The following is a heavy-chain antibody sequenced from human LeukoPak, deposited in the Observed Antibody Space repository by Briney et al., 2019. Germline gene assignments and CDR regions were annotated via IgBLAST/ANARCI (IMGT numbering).Heavy chain of an antibody. CDR3: ARDGLYSYIYYYYYGMDV. Sequence: GASVKVSCKASGYTFTGYYMHWVRQAPGQGLEWMGWINPNSGGTNYAQKFQGRVTMTRDTSISTAYMELSSLRSDDTAVYYCARDGLYSYIYYYYYGMDVWGQGTTVTVSS. J-gene: IGHJ6*02. V-gene: IGHV1-2*02. CDR1: GYTFTGYY. D-gene: IGHD5-18*01. CDR2: INPNSGGT.